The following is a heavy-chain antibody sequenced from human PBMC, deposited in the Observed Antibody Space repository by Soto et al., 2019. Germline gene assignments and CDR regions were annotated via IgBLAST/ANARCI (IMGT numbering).Heavy chain of an antibody. CDR2: ISGSVGST. Sequence: GGSLRLSCAASGFAFSGSAMSWVRQAPGKGLECVSAISGSVGSTYYADSVKGRFTISRDNSKNTLYLQMNSLRAEDTDVYYCAKGDAVKCGGDCYDYWGQGTLVTVSS. D-gene: IGHD2-21*01. V-gene: IGHV3-23*01. CDR3: AKGDAVKCGGDCYDY. CDR1: GFAFSGSA. J-gene: IGHJ4*02.